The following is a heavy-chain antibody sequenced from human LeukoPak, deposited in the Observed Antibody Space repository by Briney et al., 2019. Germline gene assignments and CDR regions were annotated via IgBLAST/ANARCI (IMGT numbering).Heavy chain of an antibody. V-gene: IGHV1-69*05. CDR1: GGTFSSYA. CDR2: IIPIFGTA. Sequence: GASVKVSCKASGGTFSSYAISWVRQAPGQGLEWMGGIIPIFGTANYAQKFQGRVTMTRNTSISTAYMELSSLRSEDTAVYYCARGKDSSWYRGSFGFDYWGQGTLVTVSS. J-gene: IGHJ4*02. CDR3: ARGKDSSWYRGSFGFDY. D-gene: IGHD6-13*01.